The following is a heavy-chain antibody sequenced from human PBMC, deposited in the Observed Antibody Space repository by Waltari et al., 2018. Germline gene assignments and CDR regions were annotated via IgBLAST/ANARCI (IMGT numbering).Heavy chain of an antibody. V-gene: IGHV1-69*14. J-gene: IGHJ4*02. CDR2: IIPIFGTA. D-gene: IGHD1-26*01. CDR3: ARGTWSLGH. Sequence: QVQLVQSGAEVKKPGYSVKVSCKASGGTFSSYAISWVRQAPGQGLERMGGIIPIFGTANYSQKFQGRVTITADKSTSTDYMELSCLRAEDTAVYYCARGTWSLGHWGQGTLVTVSS. CDR1: GGTFSSYA.